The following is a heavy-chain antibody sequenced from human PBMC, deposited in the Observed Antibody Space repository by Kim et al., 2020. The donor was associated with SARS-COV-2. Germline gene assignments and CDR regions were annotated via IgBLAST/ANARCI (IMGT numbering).Heavy chain of an antibody. Sequence: YAQKFQGRVTMTRNTSTSTAYMELSSLRSEDTAVYYCARLVGDRRIRDDYWGQGTLVTVSS. D-gene: IGHD2-21*02. J-gene: IGHJ4*02. CDR3: ARLVGDRRIRDDY. V-gene: IGHV1-8*01.